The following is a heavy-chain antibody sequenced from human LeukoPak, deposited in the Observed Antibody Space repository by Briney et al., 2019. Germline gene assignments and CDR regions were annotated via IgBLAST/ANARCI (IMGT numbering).Heavy chain of an antibody. Sequence: PSETLFLTCAVYGGSFSGYYWGWIPQPPGKGLRWIGKINHSGRTNYHPSLKSRVTTSVDTSKNQFSLKLSSVTAADTAVYYCARGRGYYYYYYMDVWGKGTTVTVAS. CDR3: ARGRGYYYYYYMDV. CDR1: GGSFSGYY. V-gene: IGHV4-34*01. J-gene: IGHJ6*03. CDR2: INHSGRT.